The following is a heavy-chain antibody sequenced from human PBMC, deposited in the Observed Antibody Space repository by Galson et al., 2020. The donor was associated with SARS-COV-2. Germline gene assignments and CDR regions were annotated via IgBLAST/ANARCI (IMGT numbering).Heavy chain of an antibody. D-gene: IGHD3-22*01. Sequence: GESLKISCAASGFTFSSYSMNWVRQAPGKGLEWVSSISSSSSYIYYADSVKGRFTISRDNAKNSLYLQMNSLRAEDMAVYYCARGPYYYDSSGPDLFDYWGQGTLVTVSS. J-gene: IGHJ4*02. V-gene: IGHV3-21*01. CDR3: ARGPYYYDSSGPDLFDY. CDR1: GFTFSSYS. CDR2: ISSSSSYI.